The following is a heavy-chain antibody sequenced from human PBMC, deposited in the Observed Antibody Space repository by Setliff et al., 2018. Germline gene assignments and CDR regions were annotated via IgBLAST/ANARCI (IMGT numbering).Heavy chain of an antibody. D-gene: IGHD5-18*01. V-gene: IGHV1-18*01. CDR1: GGTFSSYA. J-gene: IGHJ4*02. CDR2: ISVYNGDT. CDR3: ARAPSVELVTVRTNSWFTY. Sequence: ASVKVSCKASGGTFSSYAISWVRQAPGQGLEWVGWISVYNGDTNYAQKFQGRVTLTTDTSTSTAYMELRSLTSDDSAFYYCARAPSVELVTVRTNSWFTYWGQGTLVTVSS.